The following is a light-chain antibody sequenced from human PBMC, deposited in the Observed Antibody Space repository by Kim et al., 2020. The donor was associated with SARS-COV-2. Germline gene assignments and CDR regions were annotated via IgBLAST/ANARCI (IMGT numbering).Light chain of an antibody. CDR3: QQYYSAPYT. J-gene: IGKJ2*01. CDR1: QSISRN. CDR2: GAS. Sequence: EIVMTQSPATLSVSPGERATLSCRASQSISRNLAWYQQKPGQAPRLLIYGASTRATGIPARFSDSGSGTEFTLTISSLQAEDVAVYYCQQYYSAPYTVGQGTKQEIK. V-gene: IGKV3-15*01.